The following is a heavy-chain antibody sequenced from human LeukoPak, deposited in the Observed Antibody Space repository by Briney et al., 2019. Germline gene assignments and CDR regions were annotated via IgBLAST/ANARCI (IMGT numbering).Heavy chain of an antibody. CDR2: ISHDGMNA. CDR3: AKDGAQYSSGPECDP. V-gene: IGHV3-23*01. CDR1: GLHFSGTA. D-gene: IGHD6-19*01. J-gene: IGHJ5*02. Sequence: GGSLRLSCAASGLHFSGTAMSWVRQAPGKGLEWVSAISHDGMNAYYADSVKGRFTISRDNSKKTVALEMSSLTAADTGVYYCAKDGAQYSSGPECDPRGQGALVTVSP.